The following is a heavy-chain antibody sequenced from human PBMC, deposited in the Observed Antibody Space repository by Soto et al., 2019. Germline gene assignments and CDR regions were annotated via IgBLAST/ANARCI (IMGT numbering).Heavy chain of an antibody. CDR3: ARQVGWMRRGWFDP. J-gene: IGHJ5*02. CDR1: GGSISSSRYY. V-gene: IGHV4-39*01. D-gene: IGHD2-2*03. CDR2: IYYSGST. Sequence: SETLCLTCTVSGGSISSSRYYWGWIRQPPGKGLEGIGSIYYSGSTYYTPPLKSRVTISVDPSKTQFSLKLSSVTAADTAVYYCARQVGWMRRGWFDPWGQGTLVT.